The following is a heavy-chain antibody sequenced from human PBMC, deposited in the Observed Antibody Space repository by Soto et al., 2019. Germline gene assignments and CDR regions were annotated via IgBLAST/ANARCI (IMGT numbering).Heavy chain of an antibody. D-gene: IGHD6-13*01. CDR3: ARSWRPTFDF. CDR1: GGSISSYY. CDR2: IYYSGST. V-gene: IGHV4-59*01. Sequence: SETLSLTCTVSGGSISSYYWSWIRQPPGKGLEWIGYIYYSGSTNYNPSLKSRVTISVDTSKNQFSLKLSSVTAADTAVYYCARSWRPTFDFWGQGTLVPVSS. J-gene: IGHJ4*02.